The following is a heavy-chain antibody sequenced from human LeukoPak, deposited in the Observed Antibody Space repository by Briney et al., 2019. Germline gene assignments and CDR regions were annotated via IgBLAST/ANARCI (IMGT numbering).Heavy chain of an antibody. J-gene: IGHJ6*02. D-gene: IGHD3-22*01. Sequence: GGSLRLSCAASGFTFRDYTMNWVRQAPGKGLEWVANIKQDGSEKYYVDSVKGRFTISRDNAKNSLYLQMNSLRAEDTAVYYCARDHYYDSSGYLQYYYYGMDVWGQGTTVTVSS. CDR2: IKQDGSEK. V-gene: IGHV3-7*01. CDR3: ARDHYYDSSGYLQYYYYGMDV. CDR1: GFTFRDYT.